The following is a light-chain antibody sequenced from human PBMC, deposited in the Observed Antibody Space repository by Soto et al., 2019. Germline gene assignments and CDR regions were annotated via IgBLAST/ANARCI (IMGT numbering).Light chain of an antibody. V-gene: IGKV1-5*01. CDR2: DAS. CDR3: QQYNSYPWT. J-gene: IGKJ1*01. Sequence: DIQMTQSPSTLSASVGDRVTITCRASQSISSWLAWYQQKPGKAPKLLIYDASSLESGVPSRFSGSGSGTAFTLTITSLRPDDFATYYCQQYNSYPWTFGQGTKVDIK. CDR1: QSISSW.